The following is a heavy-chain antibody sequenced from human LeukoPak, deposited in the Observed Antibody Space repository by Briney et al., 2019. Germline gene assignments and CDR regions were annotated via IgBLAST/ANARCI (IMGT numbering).Heavy chain of an antibody. D-gene: IGHD3-10*01. Sequence: GGSLRLSCAASGFTFSSYAMSWVRQAPGKGLEWVSYISSSGSTVYYADSVKGRFTISRDNAKNSLYLQMNSLRVEDTAVYYCAKNALTPPRGPMAPFDIWGQGTMVTVSS. CDR3: AKNALTPPRGPMAPFDI. CDR1: GFTFSSYA. CDR2: ISSSGSTV. J-gene: IGHJ3*02. V-gene: IGHV3-48*03.